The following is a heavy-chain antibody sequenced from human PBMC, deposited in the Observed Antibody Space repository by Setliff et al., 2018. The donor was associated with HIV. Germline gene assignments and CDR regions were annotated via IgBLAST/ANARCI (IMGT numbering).Heavy chain of an antibody. Sequence: SETLSLTCTVTGGSISSGGFYWTWIRQHPGKGLEWIGYIYYSGSTNYNPSLKSRVTISVDTSKNQFSLKLSSVTAADTAVYYCAIFQQRPWGGLDYWGQGTLVTVSS. V-gene: IGHV4-31*03. CDR3: AIFQQRPWGGLDY. D-gene: IGHD3-16*01. CDR2: IYYSGST. J-gene: IGHJ4*02. CDR1: GGSISSGGFY.